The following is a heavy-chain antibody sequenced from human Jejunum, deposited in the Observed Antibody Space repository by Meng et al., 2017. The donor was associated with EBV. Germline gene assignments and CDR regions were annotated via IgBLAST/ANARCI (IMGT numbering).Heavy chain of an antibody. Sequence: QAHRVKSGDEVKKPGASVKVSGKASGYTRTNYALHWVRHAPGQGLEWMGYISAGSGDTKNSQKFQVRVTFTRDTSASKVYMELSSLRSEDTAMYYCARGSSWNRGDYWGQGTLVTVSS. CDR3: ARGSSWNRGDY. D-gene: IGHD6-13*01. CDR1: GYTRTNYA. V-gene: IGHV1-3*01. J-gene: IGHJ4*02. CDR2: ISAGSGDT.